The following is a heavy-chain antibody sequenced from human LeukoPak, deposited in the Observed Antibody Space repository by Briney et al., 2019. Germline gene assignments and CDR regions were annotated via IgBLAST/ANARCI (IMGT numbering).Heavy chain of an antibody. CDR3: ARVLGYCSSTSCPYAFDI. J-gene: IGHJ3*02. Sequence: ASVKVSCKASGYTFTGYYMHWVRQAPGQGLEWMGWINPNSGGTNYAQKFQGRVTMTRDTSISTAYMELSRLRSDDTAVYYCARVLGYCSSTSCPYAFDIWGQGTMVTVSS. D-gene: IGHD2-2*01. CDR1: GYTFTGYY. V-gene: IGHV1-2*02. CDR2: INPNSGGT.